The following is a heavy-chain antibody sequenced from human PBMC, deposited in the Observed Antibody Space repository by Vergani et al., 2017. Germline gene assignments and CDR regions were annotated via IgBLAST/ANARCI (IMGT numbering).Heavy chain of an antibody. CDR3: ARGYNWTDVGNYYYMDV. CDR1: GGTFSSYA. CDR2: IIPIFGTA. Sequence: QVQLVQSGAEVKKPGSSVKVSCKASGGTFSSYAISWVRQAPGQGLEWMGGIIPIFGTANYAQKFQGRVTITADESTSTAYMELSSLRSEDTAVYYCARGYNWTDVGNYYYMDVWGKGTTVTVSS. J-gene: IGHJ6*03. V-gene: IGHV1-69*01. D-gene: IGHD1-1*01.